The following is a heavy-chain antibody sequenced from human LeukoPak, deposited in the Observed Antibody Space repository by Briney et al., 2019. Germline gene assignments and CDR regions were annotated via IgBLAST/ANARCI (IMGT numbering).Heavy chain of an antibody. Sequence: GASVKVSCKASGYTFISYGISWVRQAPGQGLEWMGWISAYNGNTNYAQKLQGRVTMTTDTSTSTAYMELRSLRPDDTAVYYCARHGLDSSGWYEGYWGQGTLVTVSS. J-gene: IGHJ4*02. V-gene: IGHV1-18*01. CDR1: GYTFISYG. D-gene: IGHD6-19*01. CDR3: ARHGLDSSGWYEGY. CDR2: ISAYNGNT.